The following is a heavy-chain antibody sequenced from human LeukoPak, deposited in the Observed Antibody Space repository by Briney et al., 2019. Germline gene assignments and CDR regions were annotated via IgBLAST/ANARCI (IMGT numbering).Heavy chain of an antibody. CDR2: ISSDENNK. Sequence: GRSLRLSCAASGFXFSSYDIHWVRQAPGKGPEWVSLISSDENNKYYADSVKGRFTISRDNSKNTLYLQMSSLRPEDTAVYYCAKEGRWLQLGGAFDIWGQGTMVTVSS. CDR1: GFXFSSYD. CDR3: AKEGRWLQLGGAFDI. J-gene: IGHJ3*02. D-gene: IGHD5-24*01. V-gene: IGHV3-30*18.